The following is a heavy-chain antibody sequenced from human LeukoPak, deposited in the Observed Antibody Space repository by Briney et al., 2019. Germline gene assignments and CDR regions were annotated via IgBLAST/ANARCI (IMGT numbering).Heavy chain of an antibody. V-gene: IGHV1-18*01. CDR1: GYTFTSYG. D-gene: IGHD3-22*01. CDR3: ARELYYYDSSGYSNWFDP. J-gene: IGHJ5*02. CDR2: ISAYNGNT. Sequence: ASVKVSCKASGYTFTSYGISWVRQAPGQGLEWMGLISAYNGNTNYAQKLQCRVNMTTDTSTSTAYMELRSLRSDDTAVYYCARELYYYDSSGYSNWFDPWGQGTLVTVSS.